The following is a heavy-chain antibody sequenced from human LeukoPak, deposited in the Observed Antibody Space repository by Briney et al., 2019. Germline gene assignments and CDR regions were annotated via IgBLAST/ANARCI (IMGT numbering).Heavy chain of an antibody. V-gene: IGHV1-18*01. D-gene: IGHD3-3*01. CDR2: ISAYNGNT. Sequence: ASVKVSCKASGYTFTSYGISWVRQAPGQGLEWMGWISAYNGNTNYAQKLQGRVTMTTDTPTSTAYMELRSLRSDDTAVYYCARDSPDYDFWSGYYTGYYYGMDVWGQGTTVTVSS. J-gene: IGHJ6*02. CDR3: ARDSPDYDFWSGYYTGYYYGMDV. CDR1: GYTFTSYG.